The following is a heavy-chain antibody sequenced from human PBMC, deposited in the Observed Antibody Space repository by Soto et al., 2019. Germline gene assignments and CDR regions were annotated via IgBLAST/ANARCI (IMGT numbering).Heavy chain of an antibody. V-gene: IGHV1-18*04. CDR3: ARDPRFDYGGNSYFDY. J-gene: IGHJ4*02. D-gene: IGHD4-17*01. Sequence: ASVKVSCKASGYTFTSYGISWVRQAPGQGLEWMGWISAYNGNTNYAQKLQGRVTMTTDTSTSTAYMELRSLRSDDTAVYYCARDPRFDYGGNSYFDYWGQGTLVPVSS. CDR2: ISAYNGNT. CDR1: GYTFTSYG.